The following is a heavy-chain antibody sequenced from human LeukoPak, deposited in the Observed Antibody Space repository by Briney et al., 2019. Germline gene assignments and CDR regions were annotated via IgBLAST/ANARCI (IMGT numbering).Heavy chain of an antibody. CDR1: GDSISSDY. V-gene: IGHV4-4*07. Sequence: PSETLSLTCTVSGDSISSDYWSWIRQPAGKGLEWIGRVYPTGSTNFSPSLKNRVTMSIDTSKNQFSLNLSSVTAADTAVYYCARLGGTNWYNWFDPWGQGTLVTVSS. CDR2: VYPTGST. J-gene: IGHJ5*02. D-gene: IGHD1-1*01. CDR3: ARLGGTNWYNWFDP.